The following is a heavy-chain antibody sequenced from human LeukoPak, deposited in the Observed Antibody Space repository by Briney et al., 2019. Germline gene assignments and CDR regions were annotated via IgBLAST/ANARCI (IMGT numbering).Heavy chain of an antibody. V-gene: IGHV3-23*01. D-gene: IGHD5-18*01. J-gene: IGHJ4*02. CDR1: GFTFINYA. Sequence: GGSLRLSCAASGFTFINYAMSWIRQAPGKGLEWVSSINGGGHSTYYADSVKGRFTISRDNSENTLYLQMESLGAEDTAVYYCAKDGYGTVDYWGQGTLVTVSS. CDR3: AKDGYGTVDY. CDR2: INGGGHST.